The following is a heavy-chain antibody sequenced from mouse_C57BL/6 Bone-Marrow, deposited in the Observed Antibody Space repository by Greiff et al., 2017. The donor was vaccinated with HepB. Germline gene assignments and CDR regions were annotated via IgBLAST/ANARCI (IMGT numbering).Heavy chain of an antibody. CDR2: IDPNSGGT. V-gene: IGHV1-72*01. J-gene: IGHJ1*03. CDR1: GYTFTSYW. D-gene: IGHD2-1*01. Sequence: QVQLKQPGAELVKPGASVKLSCKASGYTFTSYWMHWVKQRPGRGLEWIGRIDPNSGGTKYNEKFKSKATLTVDKPSSTAYMQLSSLTSEDSAVYYCAIIYYGNYGRYFDVWGTGTTVTVSS. CDR3: AIIYYGNYGRYFDV.